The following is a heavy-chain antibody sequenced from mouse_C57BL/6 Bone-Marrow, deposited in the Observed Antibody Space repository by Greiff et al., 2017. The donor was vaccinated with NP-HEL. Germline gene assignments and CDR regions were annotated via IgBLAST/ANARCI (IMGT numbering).Heavy chain of an antibody. CDR2: ISSGSSTL. V-gene: IGHV5-17*01. CDR1: GFTFSDYG. Sequence: EVKLVESGGGLVKPGGSLKLSCAASGFTFSDYGMHWVRQAPEKGLEWVAYISSGSSTLYYADTVKGRFTISRDNAKNTLFLQMTSLRSEDTAMYYCAREGLHAMDYWGQGTSVTVSS. CDR3: AREGLHAMDY. D-gene: IGHD2-2*01. J-gene: IGHJ4*01.